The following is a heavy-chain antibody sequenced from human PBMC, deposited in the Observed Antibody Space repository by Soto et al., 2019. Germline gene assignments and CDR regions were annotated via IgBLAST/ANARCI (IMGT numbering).Heavy chain of an antibody. CDR2: IYSGGGT. CDR3: ARVLEGYQLLSYYYYMDV. V-gene: IGHV3-53*04. Sequence: EVQLVESGGVSVQPGGSLRLSCAACGFTVSSNYMSWVRQAPGKGLEWVSMIYSGGGTTYADSVKGRFTISRHNSENTLFLQMNSLRAEDTAVYYCARVLEGYQLLSYYYYMDVWGKGTTVTVSS. D-gene: IGHD2-2*01. J-gene: IGHJ6*03. CDR1: GFTVSSNY.